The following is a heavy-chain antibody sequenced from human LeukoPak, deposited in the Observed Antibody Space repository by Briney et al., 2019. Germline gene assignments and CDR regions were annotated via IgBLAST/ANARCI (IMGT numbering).Heavy chain of an antibody. D-gene: IGHD3-9*01. CDR1: HDSINNKIYY. CDR2: LSSSGSV. Sequence: PSETLSLTCTVSHDSINNKIYYWGWIRQPPGKGLEWIGSLSSSGSVYYNPSLKSRVAVSIDTSKNQFSLRLTSVIAADTAVYYCARGVFYYDILTGYYGAFDYWGQGTLVTVSS. J-gene: IGHJ4*02. V-gene: IGHV4-39*01. CDR3: ARGVFYYDILTGYYGAFDY.